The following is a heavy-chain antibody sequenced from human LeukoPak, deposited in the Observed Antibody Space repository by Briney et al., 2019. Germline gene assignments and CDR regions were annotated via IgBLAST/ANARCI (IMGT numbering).Heavy chain of an antibody. J-gene: IGHJ4*02. CDR3: AKDYYDSSGSHFDY. CDR1: GFTFSSYA. D-gene: IGHD3-22*01. V-gene: IGHV3-30-3*01. Sequence: GRSLRLSCAASGFTFSSYAMHWVRQAPGKGLEWVAVISYDGSNKYYADSVKGRFTISRDNSKNTLYLQMNGLRAEDTAVYYCAKDYYDSSGSHFDYWGQGTLVTVSS. CDR2: ISYDGSNK.